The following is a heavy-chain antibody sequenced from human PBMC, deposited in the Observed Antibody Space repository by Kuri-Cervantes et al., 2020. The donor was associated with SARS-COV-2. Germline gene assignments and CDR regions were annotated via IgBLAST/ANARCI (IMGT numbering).Heavy chain of an antibody. V-gene: IGHV1-2*04. J-gene: IGHJ3*01. Sequence: ASVKVSCKASGYTFTGYYMHWVRQAPGQGLEWMGWINPDSGGTNYAQKFQGWVTMTRDTSISTVYMELSRLRSDDTAVYYCARSTPLRRLVVISQGGAFNFWGQGTMVTVSS. CDR1: GYTFTGYY. CDR2: INPDSGGT. CDR3: ARSTPLRRLVVISQGGAFNF. D-gene: IGHD3-22*01.